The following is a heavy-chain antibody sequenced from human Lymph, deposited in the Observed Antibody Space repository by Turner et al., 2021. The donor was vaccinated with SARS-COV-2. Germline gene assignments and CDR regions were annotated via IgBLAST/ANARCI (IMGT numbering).Heavy chain of an antibody. CDR1: GFTFSYYG. CDR3: ARMGSSSWYFDY. CDR2: IKQDGSEK. V-gene: IGHV3-7*01. D-gene: IGHD1-26*01. Sequence: EVQLVESGGGLVEPGGSLRLSCAASGFTFSYYGLSWVRQAPGKGRESVANIKQDGSEKYYVDSVKGRFTISRDNAKNSLFLQMNSLRAEDTAVYYCARMGSSSWYFDYWGQGTLVTVSS. J-gene: IGHJ4*02.